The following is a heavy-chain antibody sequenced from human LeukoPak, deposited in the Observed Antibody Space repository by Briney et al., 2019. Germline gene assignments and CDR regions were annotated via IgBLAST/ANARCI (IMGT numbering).Heavy chain of an antibody. Sequence: SQTLSLTCTVSGVSISSGGYFWRWIRQHPGKGLEWLRYIYYSGSTYYNPSLKSRVTISVDTSKNQFSLKLSSVTAADTAVYYCARAGCSSTSCKNYYYYYMDVWGKGTTVTVSS. CDR2: IYYSGST. V-gene: IGHV4-31*03. CDR1: GVSISSGGYF. J-gene: IGHJ6*03. D-gene: IGHD2-2*01. CDR3: ARAGCSSTSCKNYYYYYMDV.